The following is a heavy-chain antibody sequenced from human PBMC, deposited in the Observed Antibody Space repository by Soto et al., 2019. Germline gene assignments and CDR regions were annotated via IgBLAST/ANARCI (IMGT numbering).Heavy chain of an antibody. CDR2: ISSSSSYI. CDR1: GFTFSSYS. V-gene: IGHV3-21*01. CDR3: ARDGYDNYYMDV. D-gene: IGHD5-12*01. J-gene: IGHJ6*03. Sequence: GSLRLSCAASGFTFSSYSMNWVRQAPGKGLEWVSSISSSSSYIYYADSVKGRFTISRDNAKNSLYLQMNSLRAEDTAVYYCARDGYDNYYMDVWGKGTTVTVSS.